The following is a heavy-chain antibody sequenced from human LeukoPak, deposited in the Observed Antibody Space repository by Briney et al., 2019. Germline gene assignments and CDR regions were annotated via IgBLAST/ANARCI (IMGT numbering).Heavy chain of an antibody. CDR3: ARPGYCSSTSCYGAFDI. D-gene: IGHD2-2*01. CDR1: GGSLSGYY. V-gene: IGHV4-34*01. CDR2: INHSGST. Sequence: PSETLSLTCAVYGGSLSGYYWSWIRQPPGKGLEWIGEINHSGSTNYNPSLKSRVTISVDTSKNQFSLKLSSVTAADTAVYYCARPGYCSSTSCYGAFDIWGQGTIVTVSS. J-gene: IGHJ3*02.